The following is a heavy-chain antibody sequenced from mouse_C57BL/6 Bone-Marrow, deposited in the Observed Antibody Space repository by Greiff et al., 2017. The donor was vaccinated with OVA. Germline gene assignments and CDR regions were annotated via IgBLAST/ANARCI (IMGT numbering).Heavy chain of an antibody. Sequence: QVQLKESGPGLVAPSQSLSITCTVSGFSLTSYGVHWVRQPPGKGLEWLVVIWSDGSTTYNSALNSRLSISKDNSKSQVFLKMNSLQTDDTAMYYCARGGYYGSSSFAYWGQGPLVTVAA. D-gene: IGHD1-1*01. J-gene: IGHJ3*01. CDR3: ARGGYYGSSSFAY. CDR1: GFSLTSYG. V-gene: IGHV2-6*03. CDR2: IWSDGST.